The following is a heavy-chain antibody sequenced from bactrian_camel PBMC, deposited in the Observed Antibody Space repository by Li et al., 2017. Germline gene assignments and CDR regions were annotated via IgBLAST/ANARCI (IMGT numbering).Heavy chain of an antibody. V-gene: IGHV3-3*01. J-gene: IGHJ4*01. CDR2: IRSDSGAT. Sequence: HVQLVESGGGSVQAGGSVTLSCVRSGYGDSRNSCMGWFRQAPGAEREGIAVIRSDSGATFYADSVKGRFTISLHDTKHTMALQMNDLKTEDTAMYYCAANFGPYCSGPYLARRANFVGQGTQVTVS. CDR1: GYGDSRNSC. D-gene: IGHD1*01.